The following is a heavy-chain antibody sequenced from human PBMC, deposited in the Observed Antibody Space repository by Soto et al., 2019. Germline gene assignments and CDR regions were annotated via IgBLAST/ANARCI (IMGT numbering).Heavy chain of an antibody. Sequence: GGSLRLSCAASGFTFSSYDMHWVRQATGKGLEWVSAIGTAGDTYYPGSVKGRFTISRENAKNSLYLQMNSLRAGDTAVYYCARFPIAVAGPTTFDYCGQGTLVT. CDR1: GFTFSSYD. CDR2: IGTAGDT. J-gene: IGHJ4*02. CDR3: ARFPIAVAGPTTFDY. D-gene: IGHD6-19*01. V-gene: IGHV3-13*01.